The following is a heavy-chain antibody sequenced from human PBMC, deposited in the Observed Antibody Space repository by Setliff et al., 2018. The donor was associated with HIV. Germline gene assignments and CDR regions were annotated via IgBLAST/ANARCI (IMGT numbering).Heavy chain of an antibody. Sequence: ASVKVSCKASGYTFPSYDINWVRQAPGQGLQWMGRVNPNIGSTNYAQKFQGRVTMTRDTSIITAYMELSSLRYDDTAVYYCAREPKDGEPGNFDYWGQGTLVTSPQ. CDR3: AREPKDGEPGNFDY. V-gene: IGHV1-2*06. CDR1: GYTFPSYD. J-gene: IGHJ4*02. CDR2: VNPNIGST. D-gene: IGHD1-26*01.